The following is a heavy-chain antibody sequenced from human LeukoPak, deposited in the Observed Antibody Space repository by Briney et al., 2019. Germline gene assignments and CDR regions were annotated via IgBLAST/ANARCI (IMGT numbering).Heavy chain of an antibody. CDR3: ARDDSNGSDY. J-gene: IGHJ4*02. Sequence: GGSLTHSCAASGFTFSQHYMYWVRQAPGKGLVSVSRISSDGGATLYADSVKGRFTISRDNAKNILYLDMNNLKTEDTAVYYCARDDSNGSDYCSQGTLVTVSS. CDR2: ISSDGGAT. D-gene: IGHD6-19*01. CDR1: GFTFSQHY. V-gene: IGHV3-74*01.